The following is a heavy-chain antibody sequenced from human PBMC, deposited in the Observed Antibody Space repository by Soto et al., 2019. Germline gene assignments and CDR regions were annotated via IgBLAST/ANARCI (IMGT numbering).Heavy chain of an antibody. CDR2: IFYSGTA. Sequence: PSQTLSLTCSVSGASIDSSAYYWAWIRQPPGKGLGWIGSIFYSGTAYYSPSLASRVTMSVDTSKNQFSVNLNSVTAADTAVYFCGRPGGDFVLPNDYWGPGTLVTVSS. V-gene: IGHV4-39*01. CDR1: GASIDSSAYY. J-gene: IGHJ4*02. CDR3: GRPGGDFVLPNDY. D-gene: IGHD2-21*02.